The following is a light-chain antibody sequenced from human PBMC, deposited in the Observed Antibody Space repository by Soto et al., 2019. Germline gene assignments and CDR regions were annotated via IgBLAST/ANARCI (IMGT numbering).Light chain of an antibody. CDR2: GNS. CDR3: QSYDISLSVV. V-gene: IGLV1-40*01. J-gene: IGLJ2*01. Sequence: QSVLTQPPSVSGAPGPRVTISCTGSSSNIGAGYGVHWYQQLPGTAPKLLIYGNSNRPSGVPDRFSGSKSGTSASLAITGLQAEDEADYYCQSYDISLSVVFGGGTKLTVL. CDR1: SSNIGAGYG.